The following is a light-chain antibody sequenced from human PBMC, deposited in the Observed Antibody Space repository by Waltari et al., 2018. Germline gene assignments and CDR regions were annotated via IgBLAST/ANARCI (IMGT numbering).Light chain of an antibody. Sequence: DIQMTQSPSSLSASVGDRVTNTCRASQGISSYLAWYQQKPGKAPKLLIYKASTLQSGVPSRFSGSGSGTDFTLTISSLQPEDFATYYCQQHNSNPFTFGPGTKLDIK. J-gene: IGKJ3*01. V-gene: IGKV1-9*01. CDR3: QQHNSNPFT. CDR1: QGISSY. CDR2: KAS.